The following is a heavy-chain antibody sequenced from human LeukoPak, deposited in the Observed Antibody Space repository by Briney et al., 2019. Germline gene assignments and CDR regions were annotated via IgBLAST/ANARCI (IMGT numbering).Heavy chain of an antibody. CDR2: IYYSGST. D-gene: IGHD3-22*01. V-gene: IGHV4-39*01. Sequence: SETLSLTCTVSGGSISSSSYYWGWIRQPPGKGLEWIGSIYYSGSTYYNPSLKSRVTISVDTSKNQFSLKLSSVTAADTAVYYCARVSYYYDSSGYSDYWGQGTLVTVSS. CDR3: ARVSYYYDSSGYSDY. CDR1: GGSISSSSYY. J-gene: IGHJ4*02.